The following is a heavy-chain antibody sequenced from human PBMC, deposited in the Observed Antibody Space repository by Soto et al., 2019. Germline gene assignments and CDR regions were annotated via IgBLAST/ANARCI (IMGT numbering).Heavy chain of an antibody. CDR3: SYGAAYYFDY. V-gene: IGHV3-15*01. Sequence: PGGSLRLSCAASGFTFSSYAMSWVRQAPGKGLEWVGRIKSKAAGGTTDYAAPVRGRFTISRDDSNNMLYLQMNSLNTEDTAVYYCSYGAAYYFDYWGQGTLVTVSS. D-gene: IGHD4-17*01. J-gene: IGHJ4*02. CDR1: GFTFSSYA. CDR2: IKSKAAGGTT.